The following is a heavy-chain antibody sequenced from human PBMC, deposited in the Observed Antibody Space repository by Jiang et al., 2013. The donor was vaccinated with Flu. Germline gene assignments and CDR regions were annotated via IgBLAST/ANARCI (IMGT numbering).Heavy chain of an antibody. CDR2: VFPGNT. Sequence: SGPGLVKPSETLSLTCTVSGVSIKTSGFFWGWIRQSPGKGLEWIGSVFPGNTFYNPSFKSRVFMSGDSSENQVSLSLGSVTAEDTGVYYCARPQNSMVAAGNFDVWGPGTMVTVS. CDR3: ARPQNSMVAAGNFDV. V-gene: IGHV4-39*01. J-gene: IGHJ3*01. CDR1: GVSIKTSGFF. D-gene: IGHD4/OR15-4a*01.